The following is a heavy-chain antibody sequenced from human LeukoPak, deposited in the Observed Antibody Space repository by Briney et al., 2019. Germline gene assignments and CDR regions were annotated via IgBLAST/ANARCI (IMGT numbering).Heavy chain of an antibody. J-gene: IGHJ4*02. CDR1: GFTFSSYW. Sequence: GGSLRLSCAASGFTFSSYWMSWVRQAPGKGLEWVANIKQGGSEKYYPDSVKGRFTISRDNAKHSLYLQMNSLRAEDTAVYYCPRERSRGSYVDYWGQGTLVTVSS. CDR2: IKQGGSEK. CDR3: PRERSRGSYVDY. D-gene: IGHD1-26*01. V-gene: IGHV3-7*01.